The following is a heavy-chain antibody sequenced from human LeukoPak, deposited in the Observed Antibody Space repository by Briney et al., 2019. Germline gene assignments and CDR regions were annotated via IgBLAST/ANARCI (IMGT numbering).Heavy chain of an antibody. CDR3: AKDLGYYGSITYFDY. Sequence: GGSLRLSCAASGFTFSSYAMSWVRQAQGKGLEWVSAISGSGGSTYYADSVKGRFTISRDNSKNTLYLQMNSLRAEDTAVYYCAKDLGYYGSITYFDYWGQGTLVTVSS. J-gene: IGHJ4*02. CDR2: ISGSGGST. D-gene: IGHD3-10*01. CDR1: GFTFSSYA. V-gene: IGHV3-23*01.